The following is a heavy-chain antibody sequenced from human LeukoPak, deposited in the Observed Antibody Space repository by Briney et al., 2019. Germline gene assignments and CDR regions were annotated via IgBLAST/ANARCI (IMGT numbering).Heavy chain of an antibody. CDR2: ISGSGGST. V-gene: IGHV3-23*01. Sequence: PSGGSLTLSCATSGFIFSTYALSWVRQAPGKGLEWASSISGSGGSTYHADSVKGRFTISRDSSKNTLYLQMNSLRAEDTAIYYCARVIRAAPGKGYFDYWGQGTLVTVSS. CDR3: ARVIRAAPGKGYFDY. D-gene: IGHD6-13*01. CDR1: GFIFSTYA. J-gene: IGHJ4*02.